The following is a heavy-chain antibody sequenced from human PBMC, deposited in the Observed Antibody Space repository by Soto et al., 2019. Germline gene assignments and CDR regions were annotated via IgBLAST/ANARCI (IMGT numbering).Heavy chain of an antibody. J-gene: IGHJ6*03. CDR3: ARIVRGIVITYYYMDV. D-gene: IGHD2-21*01. V-gene: IGHV4-39*01. CDR1: GGSISSSSYY. CDR2: IFYSGST. Sequence: QVQLQESGPGLVKPSETLSLTCTVSGGSISSSSYYWGWIRQPPGKGLEWIGSIFYSGSTYYNPSLQNRVTRTVDTSVSQFSLKLRSLTGASTSGYYCARIVRGIVITYYYMDVWGKGTTVTVSS.